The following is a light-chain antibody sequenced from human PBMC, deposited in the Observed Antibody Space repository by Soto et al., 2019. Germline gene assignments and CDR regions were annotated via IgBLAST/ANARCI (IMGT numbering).Light chain of an antibody. J-gene: IGLJ2*01. V-gene: IGLV1-51*01. CDR1: SSNIGNNY. CDR3: ATWDYSLTGEV. CDR2: DNN. Sequence: QTVLTQPPSVSAAPGQKVTISCSGSSSNIGNNYVSWYQQLPGTAPKLLIYDNNKRPSGIPDRSSGSKSGTSGTLDITGLQTGDEADYYCATWDYSLTGEVFGGGTKVTVL.